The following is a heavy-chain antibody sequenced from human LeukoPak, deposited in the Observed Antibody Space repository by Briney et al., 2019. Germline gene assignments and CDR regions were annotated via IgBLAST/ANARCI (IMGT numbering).Heavy chain of an antibody. D-gene: IGHD3-10*01. V-gene: IGHV3-30*03. CDR1: GFTFSSYG. CDR2: ISYDGSNK. CDR3: ARGTLWFGEYKFDY. J-gene: IGHJ4*02. Sequence: GRSLRLSCAASGFTFSSYGMHWVRQAPGKGLEWVAVISYDGSNKYYADSVKGRFTISRDNSKNTLYLQMNSLRAEDTAVYYCARGTLWFGEYKFDYWGQGALVTVSS.